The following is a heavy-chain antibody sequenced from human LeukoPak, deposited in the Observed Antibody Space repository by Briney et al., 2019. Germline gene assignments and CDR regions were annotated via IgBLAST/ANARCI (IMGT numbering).Heavy chain of an antibody. J-gene: IGHJ4*02. Sequence: ASVKVSCKASGYTFTSYDINRVRQATGQGLEWMGWMNPNSGNIGYAQKFQGRVTMTRNTSISTAYMELSSLRSEDTAVYYCARGLARTGSSTSCFGYWGQGTLVTVSS. D-gene: IGHD2-2*01. CDR1: GYTFTSYD. CDR2: MNPNSGNI. CDR3: ARGLARTGSSTSCFGY. V-gene: IGHV1-8*01.